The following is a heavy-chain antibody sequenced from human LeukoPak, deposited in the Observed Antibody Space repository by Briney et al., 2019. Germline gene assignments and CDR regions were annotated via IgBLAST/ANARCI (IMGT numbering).Heavy chain of an antibody. CDR3: ARAAGLWSIYDAFDI. CDR1: GYTFTSYD. J-gene: IGHJ3*02. CDR2: MNPNSGNT. Sequence: ASVKVSCKASGYTFTSYDINWVRQATGEGLEWMGSMNPNSGNTGYAQKFQGRVTMTRNTSISTAYMELSSLRSEDTAVYYCARAAGLWSIYDAFDIWGQGTMVTVSS. V-gene: IGHV1-8*01. D-gene: IGHD5-18*01.